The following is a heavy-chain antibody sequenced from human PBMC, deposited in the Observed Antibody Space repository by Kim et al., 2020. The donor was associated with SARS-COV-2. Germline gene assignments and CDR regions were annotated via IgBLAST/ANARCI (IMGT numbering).Heavy chain of an antibody. CDR3: ANGGSGLGGMNV. CDR1: GDRVSSNNAA. V-gene: IGHV6-1*01. D-gene: IGHD3-16*01. J-gene: IGHJ6*02. Sequence: SQTLSLTCAISGDRVSSNNAAWNWIRQSPSRGLECLGRTYYRSKWFNDYALSVKSRITINLDTSKNHFSLQLSSVTPEDTAVYYCANGGSGLGGMNVWGQETTVHVS. CDR2: TYYRSKWFN.